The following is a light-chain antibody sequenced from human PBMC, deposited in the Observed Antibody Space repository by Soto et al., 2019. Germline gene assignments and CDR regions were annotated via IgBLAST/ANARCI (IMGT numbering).Light chain of an antibody. CDR1: QSITNY. CDR2: GAS. J-gene: IGKJ5*01. CDR3: QQYGSSPPIT. Sequence: EVVLTQSPGTLSLSPGERATLSCRASQSITNYLAWYQQKPGQAPRLLIYGASSRATGIPDRFSGSGSGTDFTLTISRLEPEDFAVYYCQQYGSSPPITFGQGTRLEIK. V-gene: IGKV3-20*01.